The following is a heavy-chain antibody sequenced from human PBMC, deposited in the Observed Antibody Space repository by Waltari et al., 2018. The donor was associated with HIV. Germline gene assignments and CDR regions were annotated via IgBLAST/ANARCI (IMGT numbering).Heavy chain of an antibody. V-gene: IGHV3-48*01. D-gene: IGHD2-2*01. CDR3: ARVVPAAVFDY. CDR1: GFPFSGHS. J-gene: IGHJ4*02. Sequence: EVQLVESGGGLVQPGGSLRLYWADYGFPFSGHSMTWVRQAPGKGLEWVSYISSSSSTIYYADSVKGRFTISRDNAKNSLYLQMNSLRAEDTAVYYCARVVPAAVFDYWGQGTLVTVSS. CDR2: ISSSSSTI.